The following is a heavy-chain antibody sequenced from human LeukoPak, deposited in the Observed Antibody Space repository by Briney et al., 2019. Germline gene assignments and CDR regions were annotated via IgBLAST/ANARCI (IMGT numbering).Heavy chain of an antibody. CDR3: AKGSARRWFWYFDY. CDR2: ISGSGGST. Sequence: GGSLRLSCAASGFSFSTYGMSWVRQAPGKGLEWVSAISGSGGSTNYADSVKGRFTISRDNSKNTLYLQMNSLRAEDTAVYYCAKGSARRWFWYFDYWGQGTLVTVSS. CDR1: GFSFSTYG. J-gene: IGHJ4*02. V-gene: IGHV3-23*01. D-gene: IGHD4-23*01.